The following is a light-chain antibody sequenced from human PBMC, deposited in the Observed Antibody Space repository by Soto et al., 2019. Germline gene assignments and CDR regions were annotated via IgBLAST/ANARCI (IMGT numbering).Light chain of an antibody. CDR1: QNILRY. V-gene: IGKV1-39*01. J-gene: IGKJ4*01. CDR3: QQYDDYPLT. Sequence: DIQMTQSPSSLSASVGDRVTITCRASQNILRYLNWYQKKPGKAPKLLIYTASNLQSGVPSRFPGSGSGTDFTLTINSLQPEDFATYYCQQYDDYPLTFGGGTKVDIK. CDR2: TAS.